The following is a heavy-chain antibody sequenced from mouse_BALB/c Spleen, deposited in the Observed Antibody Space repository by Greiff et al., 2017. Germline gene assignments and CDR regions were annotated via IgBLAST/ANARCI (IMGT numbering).Heavy chain of an antibody. V-gene: IGHV7-1*02. Sequence: EVNLVESGGGLVQPGGSLRLSCATSGFTFSDFYMEWVRQPPGKRLEWIAASRNKANDYTTEYSASVKGRFIVSRDTSQSILYLQMNALRAEDTAIYYCARSYANTGYFDVWGAGTTVTVSS. CDR1: GFTFSDFY. D-gene: IGHD2-1*01. CDR2: SRNKANDYTT. CDR3: ARSYANTGYFDV. J-gene: IGHJ1*01.